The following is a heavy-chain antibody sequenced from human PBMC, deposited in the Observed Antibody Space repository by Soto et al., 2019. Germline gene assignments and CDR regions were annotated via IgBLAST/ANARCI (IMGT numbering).Heavy chain of an antibody. V-gene: IGHV1-3*05. CDR1: GYTFTSYA. J-gene: IGHJ5*02. CDR3: ASCRQQLNCFYL. D-gene: IGHD6-13*01. Sequence: QVQLVQSGAEEKKPGASVKVSCKASGYTFTSYAMHWVRQAPGQRLEWMGWINAGNGNTKYSQKFQGRVTITRDTAAGTGHMDLSSLRCEDTAVDYCASCRQQLNCFYLWGQGTLVTVSS. CDR2: INAGNGNT.